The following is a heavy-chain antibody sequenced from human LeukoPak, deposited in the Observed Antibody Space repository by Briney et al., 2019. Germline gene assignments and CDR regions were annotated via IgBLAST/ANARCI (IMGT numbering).Heavy chain of an antibody. V-gene: IGHV4-4*07. CDR1: GGSIKTYH. CDR2: ISDRGST. Sequence: SETLSLTCTASGGSIKTYHWSWIRQPAGKGLEWIGRISDRGSTNYNPSLKSRVIMSVDASKNQFSLKLISVTAADTAVYYCASLTGTTDYYYYYMDVWGKGTTVTVSS. D-gene: IGHD1-20*01. CDR3: ASLTGTTDYYYYYMDV. J-gene: IGHJ6*03.